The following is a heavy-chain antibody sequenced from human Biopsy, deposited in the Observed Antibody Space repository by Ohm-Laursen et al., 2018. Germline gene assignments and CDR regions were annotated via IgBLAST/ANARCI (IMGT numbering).Heavy chain of an antibody. CDR1: GGSISGSS. J-gene: IGHJ3*01. D-gene: IGHD3-3*01. CDR2: IYTIGDT. V-gene: IGHV4-4*07. CDR3: AREDEGLLRALDL. Sequence: SDTLSLTCAVSGGSISGSSWSWIRQPAGKGLEWIGHIYTIGDTTYNPSLESRVTMSLDTSKNQFSLKMTSLTAADTAVYFCAREDEGLLRALDLWGQGTMVTVSS.